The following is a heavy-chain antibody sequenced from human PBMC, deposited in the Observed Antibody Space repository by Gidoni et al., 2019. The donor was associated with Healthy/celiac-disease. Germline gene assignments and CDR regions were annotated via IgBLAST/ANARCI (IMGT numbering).Heavy chain of an antibody. J-gene: IGHJ4*02. CDR1: GFTFDDYA. D-gene: IGHD6-6*01. CDR3: AKDIGRIAARPGGFDY. Sequence: EVQLVESGGGLVQPGRSLRLSCAASGFTFDDYAMHWVRQAPGKGLVWVAGISWNSGSIGYADSVKGRFTISRDNAKNSLYLQMNSLRAEDTALYYCAKDIGRIAARPGGFDYWGQGTLVTVSS. CDR2: ISWNSGSI. V-gene: IGHV3-9*01.